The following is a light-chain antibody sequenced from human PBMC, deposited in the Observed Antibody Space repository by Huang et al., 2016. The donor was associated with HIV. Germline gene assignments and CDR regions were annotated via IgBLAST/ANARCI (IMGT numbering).Light chain of an antibody. CDR3: QQYGNLPLT. J-gene: IGKJ4*01. V-gene: IGKV1-33*01. CDR2: DAS. Sequence: DIQLTQSPSSLSAAVGDTVTITCQASHDNTDYLNWYQQKPGRAPKLLISDASNLEAVVPSRFSGSGSRTHFTFTITNLQSEDFATYYCQQYGNLPLTFGGGTRVE. CDR1: HDNTDY.